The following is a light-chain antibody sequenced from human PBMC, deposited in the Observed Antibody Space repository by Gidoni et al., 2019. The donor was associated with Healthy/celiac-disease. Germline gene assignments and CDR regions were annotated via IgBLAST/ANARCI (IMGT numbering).Light chain of an antibody. J-gene: IGKJ4*01. CDR1: QSVSSSY. V-gene: IGKV3-20*01. CDR2: GAS. Sequence: EIVLTQSPGTLSLSPGESATLSCRASQSVSSSYLAWYQQKPGQAPRLLIYGASSRATGIPDRCSGSGSGTDFTLTISRLEPEDFAVYYCQQYGSSPLTFGGGTKVEIK. CDR3: QQYGSSPLT.